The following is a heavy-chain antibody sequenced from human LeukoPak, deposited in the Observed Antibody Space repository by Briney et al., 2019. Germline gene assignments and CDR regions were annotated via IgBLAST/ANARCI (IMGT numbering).Heavy chain of an antibody. CDR1: GFMLSDYS. V-gene: IGHV3-23*01. Sequence: GGSLRLSCAASGFMLSDYSMNWVRQAPGKGLEWVSSVTGSGDSTYADSVRGRFTVSRDNSKNTVYLQMNSLRAEDTAVYYCARGSGEWFDPWGQGTLVTVSS. CDR2: VTGSGDST. J-gene: IGHJ5*02. D-gene: IGHD3-10*01. CDR3: ARGSGEWFDP.